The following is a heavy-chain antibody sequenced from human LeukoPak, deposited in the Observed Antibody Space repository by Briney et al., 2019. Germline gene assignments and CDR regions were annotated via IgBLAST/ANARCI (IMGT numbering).Heavy chain of an antibody. CDR1: GITFSSYS. Sequence: GGSLRLSCADSGITFSSYSMNWVRQAPGKGLVWVSRINSDGSSTSYADSVKGRFTISRDNAKNTLYLQMNSLRAEDTAVYYCARDIYYGSGSYSKPFDYWGQGTLVTVFS. V-gene: IGHV3-74*01. J-gene: IGHJ4*02. D-gene: IGHD3-10*01. CDR3: ARDIYYGSGSYSKPFDY. CDR2: INSDGSST.